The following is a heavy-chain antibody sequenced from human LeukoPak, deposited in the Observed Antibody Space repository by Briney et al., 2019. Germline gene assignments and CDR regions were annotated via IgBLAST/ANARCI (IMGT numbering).Heavy chain of an antibody. CDR2: ISGSSSHT. J-gene: IGHJ4*02. V-gene: IGHV3-23*01. Sequence: GGSLRLSCVASGFTFSTYAMSWVRQAPGKGLEWVSGISGSSSHTEDADSVKGRFTISRDNSKKTPFLQMNNLRDEDTALYYSTKEYDKTNRSPQWGFDSWGQGTLVTVSS. D-gene: IGHD6-19*01. CDR1: GFTFSTYA. CDR3: TKEYDKTNRSPQWGFDS.